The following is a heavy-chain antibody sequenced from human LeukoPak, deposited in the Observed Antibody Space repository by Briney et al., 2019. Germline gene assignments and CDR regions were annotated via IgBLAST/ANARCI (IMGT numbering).Heavy chain of an antibody. Sequence: PSETLSLTCTVSGGSISSSSYYWGWIRQPPGKGLEWIGSIYYSGSTYYNPSLKSRVTISVDTSKNQFSLKLSSVTAADTAVYYCATGGKDSSGWYWFDPWGQGTLVTVSS. CDR3: ATGGKDSSGWYWFDP. J-gene: IGHJ5*02. CDR1: GGSISSSSYY. CDR2: IYYSGST. D-gene: IGHD6-19*01. V-gene: IGHV4-39*07.